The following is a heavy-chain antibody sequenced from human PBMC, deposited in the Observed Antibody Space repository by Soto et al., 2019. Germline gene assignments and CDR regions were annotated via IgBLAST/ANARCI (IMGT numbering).Heavy chain of an antibody. CDR3: ARALGGYSYGFRFDY. CDR1: GGSISSGGYY. J-gene: IGHJ4*02. D-gene: IGHD5-18*01. Sequence: PSETLSLTCTVSGGSISSGGYYWSWIRQHPGKGLEWIGYIYYSGSTYYSPSLKSRVTISVDTSKNQFSLKLSSVTAADTAVYYCARALGGYSYGFRFDYWGQGTLVTAPQ. CDR2: IYYSGST. V-gene: IGHV4-31*03.